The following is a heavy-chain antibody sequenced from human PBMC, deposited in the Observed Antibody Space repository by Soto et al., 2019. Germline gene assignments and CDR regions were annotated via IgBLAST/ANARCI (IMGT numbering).Heavy chain of an antibody. Sequence: QVQLVESGGGLVKPGGSLRLSSVASGFTFSDYYMSWIRQAPGKGLEWVSYISSSGSTIYYADSVKGRFTISRDNAKNSLYLQMNSLRAEDTAVYYCARDRVDTPMVTYHYYYGMDVWGQGTTVTVSS. D-gene: IGHD5-18*01. CDR2: ISSSGSTI. V-gene: IGHV3-11*01. CDR1: GFTFSDYY. CDR3: ARDRVDTPMVTYHYYYGMDV. J-gene: IGHJ6*02.